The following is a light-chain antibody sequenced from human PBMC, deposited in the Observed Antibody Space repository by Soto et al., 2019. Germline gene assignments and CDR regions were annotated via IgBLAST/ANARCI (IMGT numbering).Light chain of an antibody. V-gene: IGKV3-15*01. Sequence: EIVLTQSPGTLSLSPGERATLSCRASQSVSSNLAWYQQKPGQAPRLLIYGASTRATGIPARFSGSGSGTEFTLTISSLQSEDFAVYYCQQYNNWPQTFGRGTKVDIK. J-gene: IGKJ1*01. CDR1: QSVSSN. CDR3: QQYNNWPQT. CDR2: GAS.